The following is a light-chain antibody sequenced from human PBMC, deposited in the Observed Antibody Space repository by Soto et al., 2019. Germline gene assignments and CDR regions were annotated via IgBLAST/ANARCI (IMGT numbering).Light chain of an antibody. Sequence: IVLTQSPATLSLSPGERATLSCRASQSVSSYLAWYQQKPGQAPRLLIYDASNRATGIPARFSGSGSGTGFTLTISSLEPEDFAVYYCQQRSNWPPITFGQGTRLEIK. CDR1: QSVSSY. CDR3: QQRSNWPPIT. CDR2: DAS. V-gene: IGKV3-11*01. J-gene: IGKJ5*01.